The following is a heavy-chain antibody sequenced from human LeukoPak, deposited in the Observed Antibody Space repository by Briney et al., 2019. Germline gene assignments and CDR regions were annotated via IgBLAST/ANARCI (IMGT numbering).Heavy chain of an antibody. CDR1: GFTFSSYS. CDR2: ISSSSSYV. D-gene: IGHD3-10*01. J-gene: IGHJ6*03. Sequence: GGSLRLSCAASGFTFSSYSMNWVRQAPGKGLEWVSSISSSSSYVYYADSVKGRFTISRDNAKNSLYLQMNSLRAEDTAVYYCARRYGRRFGELVRYYHYMDVWGKGTTVTISS. V-gene: IGHV3-21*01. CDR3: ARRYGRRFGELVRYYHYMDV.